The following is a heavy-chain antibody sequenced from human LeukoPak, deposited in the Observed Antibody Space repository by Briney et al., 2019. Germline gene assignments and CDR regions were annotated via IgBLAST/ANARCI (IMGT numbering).Heavy chain of an antibody. D-gene: IGHD6-6*01. Sequence: SQTLSLTCTVSGGSISSGDYYWSWIRQPPGKGLEWIGYIYYSGSTNYNPSLKSRVTISVDTSKNQFSLKLSSVTAADTAVYYCARVADRIYYYYYMDVWGKGTTVTVSS. V-gene: IGHV4-61*08. CDR1: GGSISSGDYY. CDR2: IYYSGST. J-gene: IGHJ6*03. CDR3: ARVADRIYYYYYMDV.